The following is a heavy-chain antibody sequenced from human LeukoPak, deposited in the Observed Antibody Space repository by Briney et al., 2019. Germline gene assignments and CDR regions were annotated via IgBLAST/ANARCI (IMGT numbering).Heavy chain of an antibody. Sequence: PSETLSLICNVSGGSLGDVSYYWGWIRQSPGKGLEWIGSIYYRGTTLYTPSLKNRVTISVDTSNNQFSLRLSSVTAADTAVYYCARQHYFFDISGYYEDYWGQGTLVIVSS. CDR3: ARQHYFFDISGYYEDY. CDR2: IYYRGTT. J-gene: IGHJ4*02. D-gene: IGHD3-22*01. V-gene: IGHV4-39*01. CDR1: GGSLGDVSYY.